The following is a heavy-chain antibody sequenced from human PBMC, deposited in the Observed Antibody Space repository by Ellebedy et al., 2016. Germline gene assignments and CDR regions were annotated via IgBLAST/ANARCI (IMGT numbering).Heavy chain of an antibody. CDR1: GGSVDTYY. Sequence: SETLSLXXTVSGGSVDTYYWTWIRQSPGKGLEWIGYVFYGGSTKYNPSLRSRVTISLDSSQNQFSLKVTSVAAADTAVYYCARDVCLYSSSPSFDSWGQGTLVTVSS. CDR2: VFYGGST. D-gene: IGHD6-6*01. CDR3: ARDVCLYSSSPSFDS. J-gene: IGHJ4*02. V-gene: IGHV4-59*02.